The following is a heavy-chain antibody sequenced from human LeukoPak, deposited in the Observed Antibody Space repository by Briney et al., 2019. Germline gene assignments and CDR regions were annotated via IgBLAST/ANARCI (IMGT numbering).Heavy chain of an antibody. J-gene: IGHJ6*02. Sequence: SETLSLTCAVSGGSISNTEWWSWVRQPPGKGLEWIGEIYHTGSANYSPSLKSRLSMSVDKSKNQLSLKLSSVTAADTAVYYCARDLRYSRRWDYYGMDVWAKGPRSPSP. V-gene: IGHV4-4*02. CDR1: GGSISNTEW. CDR3: ARDLRYSRRWDYYGMDV. D-gene: IGHD6-13*01. CDR2: IYHTGSA.